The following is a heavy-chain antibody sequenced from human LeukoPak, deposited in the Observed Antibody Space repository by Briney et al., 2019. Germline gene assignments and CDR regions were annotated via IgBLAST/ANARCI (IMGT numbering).Heavy chain of an antibody. CDR1: GGSISSYY. D-gene: IGHD3-3*01. CDR2: IYYSGST. J-gene: IGHJ3*02. V-gene: IGHV4-59*01. Sequence: PSETLSLTCTVSGGSISSYYWSWIRQPPGKGLEWIGYIYYSGSTNYNPSLKSRVTISVDTSKNQFSLKLSSVTAADTAVYYCARGVNDFWSGYYAFDIWGQGTMVTVSS. CDR3: ARGVNDFWSGYYAFDI.